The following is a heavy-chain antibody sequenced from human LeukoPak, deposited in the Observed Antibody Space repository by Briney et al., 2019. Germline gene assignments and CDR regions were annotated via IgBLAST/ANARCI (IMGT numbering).Heavy chain of an antibody. D-gene: IGHD6-6*01. Sequence: SETLSLTCAVYGGSFSGYYWSWIRQPPGKGLGWIGEINHSGSTNYNPSLKSRVTISVDTSKNQFSLKLSSVTAADTAVYYCARLGQLRSFDYWGQGTLVTVSS. CDR2: INHSGST. CDR3: ARLGQLRSFDY. CDR1: GGSFSGYY. J-gene: IGHJ4*02. V-gene: IGHV4-34*01.